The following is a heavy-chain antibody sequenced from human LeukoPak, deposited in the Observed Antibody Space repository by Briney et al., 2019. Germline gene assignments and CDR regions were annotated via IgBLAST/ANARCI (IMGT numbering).Heavy chain of an antibody. CDR3: ARYIVSYPHDAFDI. V-gene: IGHV4-59*01. Sequence: KASETLSLTCTVSGGSISSYYWSWIRQPPGKGLEWIGYIYYSGSASYNPYLKSRVTISVDTSKKQFSLKLSSVTAADTAFYYCARYIVSYPHDAFDIWGQGTMVTVSS. D-gene: IGHD1-26*01. CDR2: IYYSGSA. CDR1: GGSISSYY. J-gene: IGHJ3*02.